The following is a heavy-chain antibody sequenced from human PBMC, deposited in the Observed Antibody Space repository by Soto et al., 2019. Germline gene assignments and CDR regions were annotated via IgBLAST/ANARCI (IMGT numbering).Heavy chain of an antibody. Sequence: PSETLSLTCTVSGGSISSSSYYWGWIRQPPGEGLEWIGSIYYSGSTYYNPSLKSRVTISVDTSKNQFSLKLSSVTAADTAVYYCARLIAAAAGTHFDYWGQGTLVTVSS. CDR3: ARLIAAAAGTHFDY. CDR1: GGSISSSSYY. CDR2: IYYSGST. V-gene: IGHV4-39*01. D-gene: IGHD6-13*01. J-gene: IGHJ4*02.